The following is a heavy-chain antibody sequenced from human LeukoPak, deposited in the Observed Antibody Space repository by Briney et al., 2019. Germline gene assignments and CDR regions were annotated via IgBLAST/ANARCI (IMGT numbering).Heavy chain of an antibody. CDR2: INPNSGGT. V-gene: IGHV1-2*02. D-gene: IGHD5-12*01. CDR3: ARSETRGYSGYDFLY. Sequence: ASVKVSCKASGYTFTGYYMHWVRQAPGQGLEWMGWINPNSGGTNYAQKFQGRVTMTRDTSISTAYMELSRLRSDDTAVYYCARSETRGYSGYDFLYWGQGTLVTVSS. CDR1: GYTFTGYY. J-gene: IGHJ4*02.